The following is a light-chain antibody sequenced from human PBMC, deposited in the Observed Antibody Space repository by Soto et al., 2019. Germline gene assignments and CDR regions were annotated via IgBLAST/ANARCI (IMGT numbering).Light chain of an antibody. CDR3: SSYTSSSPYV. V-gene: IGLV2-14*02. Sequence: QSALTQPASVSGSPGQSLTISCTGTSSDVGTYSLVSWYQQHPGKAPKLMIYEVSKRPSGVSNRFSGSKSGNTASLTISGLQAEDEADYYCSSYTSSSPYVFGTGTKVTVL. CDR2: EVS. J-gene: IGLJ1*01. CDR1: SSDVGTYSL.